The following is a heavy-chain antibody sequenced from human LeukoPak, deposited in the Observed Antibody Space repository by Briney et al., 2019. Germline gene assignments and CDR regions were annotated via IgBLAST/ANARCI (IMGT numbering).Heavy chain of an antibody. V-gene: IGHV4-34*01. CDR1: GGSFSGYY. J-gene: IGHJ5*02. Sequence: SETLSLTCAVHGGSFSGYYWSWIRQPPGKGLEWIGEINHSGSTNYNPSLKSRVTISVDTSKNQLSLKLSSVTAADTAVYYCARSLVVVVAASWFDPWGQGTLVTVSS. CDR2: INHSGST. CDR3: ARSLVVVVAASWFDP. D-gene: IGHD2-15*01.